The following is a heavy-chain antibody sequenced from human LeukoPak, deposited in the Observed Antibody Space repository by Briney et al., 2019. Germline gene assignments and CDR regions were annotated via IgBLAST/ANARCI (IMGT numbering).Heavy chain of an antibody. CDR1: GFTFNNYV. CDR2: ISVSGDST. CDR3: ARGYSTSCYTWSDP. V-gene: IGHV3-23*01. D-gene: IGHD2-2*01. J-gene: IGHJ5*02. Sequence: GGSLRLSCAASGFTFNNYVMNWVRQAPGKGLEWVSCISVSGDSTFYADSVKGRFTISRDDSQNTLYLQLNSLRGEDTAIYYCARGYSTSCYTWSDPWGQGTLVTVSS.